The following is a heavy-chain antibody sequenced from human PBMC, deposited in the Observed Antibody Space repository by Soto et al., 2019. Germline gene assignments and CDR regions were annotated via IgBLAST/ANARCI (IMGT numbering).Heavy chain of an antibody. CDR1: EFTFSTYA. CDR2: ISDSGDIT. V-gene: IGHV3-23*01. CDR3: AKPWVPSITERPPRFDY. D-gene: IGHD6-6*01. Sequence: ELKLLEIGGGLVQPGGSLRLSCAASEFTFSTYAMTWVRQAPGRGLQRVATISDSGDITYYADSVKGRFTISRDNSRNTLYLQMNHLRAEDPALYCCAKPWVPSITERPPRFDYWGRGTLVTVSS. J-gene: IGHJ4*02.